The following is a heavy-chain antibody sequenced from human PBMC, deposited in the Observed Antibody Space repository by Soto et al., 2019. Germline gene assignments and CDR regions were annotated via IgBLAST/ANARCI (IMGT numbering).Heavy chain of an antibody. D-gene: IGHD6-13*01. CDR3: ARVGAAAATQFDF. CDR1: GYTLTSYG. J-gene: IGHJ4*02. CDR2: INPYSANT. V-gene: IGHV1-18*01. Sequence: ASVKVSCTASGYTLTSYGICWVRQAPGQGLEWMGWINPYSANTNYAQKVQGRVTLTTDTSTSTAYMELRSLRSDDTALYYCARVGAAAATQFDFWGQGTLVTVSS.